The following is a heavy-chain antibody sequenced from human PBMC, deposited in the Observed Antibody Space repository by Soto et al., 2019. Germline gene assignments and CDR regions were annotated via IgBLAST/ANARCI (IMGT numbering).Heavy chain of an antibody. CDR2: INHSGST. D-gene: IGHD3-16*02. Sequence: SETLSLTCAVYGGSFSGYYWSWIRQPPGKGLEWIGEINHSGSTNYNPSLKSRVTISVDTSKNQFSLKLSSVTAADTAVYYCARGLGGDYVWGSYRQDYFDYWGQGTLVTVSS. V-gene: IGHV4-34*01. CDR1: GGSFSGYY. CDR3: ARGLGGDYVWGSYRQDYFDY. J-gene: IGHJ4*02.